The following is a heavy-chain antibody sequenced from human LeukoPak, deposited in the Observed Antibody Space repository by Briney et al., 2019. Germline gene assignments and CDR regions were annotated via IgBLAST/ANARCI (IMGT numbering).Heavy chain of an antibody. V-gene: IGHV3-11*01. D-gene: IGHD6-13*01. CDR3: AKDIGAAGPRGWFDP. CDR1: GFTFSDYY. J-gene: IGHJ5*02. Sequence: GGSLRLSCAASGFTFSDYYMSWIRQAPGKGLEWVSYISSSGSTIYYANSVKGRFTISRDNAKNSLYLQMNSLRAEDTAVYYCAKDIGAAGPRGWFDPWGQGTLVTVSS. CDR2: ISSSGSTI.